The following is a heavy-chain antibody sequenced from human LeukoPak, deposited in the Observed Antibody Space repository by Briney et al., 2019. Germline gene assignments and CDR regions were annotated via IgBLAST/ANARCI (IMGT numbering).Heavy chain of an antibody. D-gene: IGHD3-22*01. V-gene: IGHV2-70*01. CDR2: IDLDDDK. J-gene: IGHJ6*03. Sequence: SGPALVKPTQTLTVTFTLALFSLSTSRMCVNWIRQPPGKALDSLGLIDLDDDKYYNTSLKTRLTISKDTSKNQVVLTMTNMDPVDTATYYCARTRPQNYDSSGYPYYYYMDVWGKGTTVTISS. CDR3: ARTRPQNYDSSGYPYYYYMDV. CDR1: LFSLSTSRMC.